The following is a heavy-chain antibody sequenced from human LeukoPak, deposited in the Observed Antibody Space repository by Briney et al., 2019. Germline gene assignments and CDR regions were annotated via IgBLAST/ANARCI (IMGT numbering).Heavy chain of an antibody. CDR1: GGSISTYY. V-gene: IGHV4-59*01. CDR3: ARVSQAAMVNDY. J-gene: IGHJ4*02. D-gene: IGHD5-18*01. CDR2: IYYTGST. Sequence: SETLSLTCTVSGGSISTYYWSWIRQPPGKGLEWIGYIYYTGSTNYNPSLKSRVTISVDTSKNQFSLKLSSVTAADTAVYYCARVSQAAMVNDYWGQGTLVTVSS.